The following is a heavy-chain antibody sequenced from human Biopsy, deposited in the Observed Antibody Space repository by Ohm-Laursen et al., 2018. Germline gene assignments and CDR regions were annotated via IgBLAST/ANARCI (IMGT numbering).Heavy chain of an antibody. CDR1: GFGVNTYG. V-gene: IGHV3-11*01. Sequence: SLRLSCTASGFGVNTYGMHWIRQAPGKGLEWLSYISGSGTTIFYADSVKGRFTVSRDNAKNSLYLQMNSLTVEDTAVYYCARRGWGSGSSPFDYWGQGTLVTVSS. CDR2: ISGSGTTI. CDR3: ARRGWGSGSSPFDY. J-gene: IGHJ4*02. D-gene: IGHD3-10*01.